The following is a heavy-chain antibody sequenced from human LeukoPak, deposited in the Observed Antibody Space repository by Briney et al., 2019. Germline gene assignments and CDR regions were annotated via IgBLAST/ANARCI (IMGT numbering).Heavy chain of an antibody. V-gene: IGHV3-21*01. D-gene: IGHD3-3*01. CDR3: ARVRNDFWSGYYFDY. J-gene: IGHJ4*02. CDR1: GFTFSSYS. CDR2: ISSSSSYI. Sequence: GGSLRLSCAASGFTFSSYSMNWVRQAPGKGLEWVSSISSSSSYIYYADSVKGRFTISRDNAKNSLYLQMNSLRAEDTAVYYCARVRNDFWSGYYFDYWGQGTLVTVSS.